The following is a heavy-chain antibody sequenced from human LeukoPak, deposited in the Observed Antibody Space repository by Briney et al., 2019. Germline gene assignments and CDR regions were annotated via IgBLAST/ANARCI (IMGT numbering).Heavy chain of an antibody. CDR1: GFTVSSNY. CDR3: ARVRDSDWLFWFDP. V-gene: IGHV3-66*01. J-gene: IGHJ5*02. Sequence: GGSLRLSCAASGFTVSSNYMSWVRQAPGKGLEWVSVIYSGGSTYYADSMKGRFTISRDNSKNTLYLQMNSLRAEDTAVYYCARVRDSDWLFWFDPWGQGTLVTVSS. D-gene: IGHD3-9*01. CDR2: IYSGGST.